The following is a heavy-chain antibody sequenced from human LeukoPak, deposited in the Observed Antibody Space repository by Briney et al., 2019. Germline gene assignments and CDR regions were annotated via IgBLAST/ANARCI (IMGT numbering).Heavy chain of an antibody. CDR1: GYTLTELS. CDR3: ATAGGDGYNPFDY. D-gene: IGHD5-24*01. Sequence: GASVKVSCMVSGYTLTELSMHWVRQAPGKGLEWMGGFDPEDGETIYAQKFQGRVTMTEDTSTDTAYMELSSLRSEDTAVYYCATAGGDGYNPFDYWGQGTLVTVSS. CDR2: FDPEDGET. V-gene: IGHV1-24*01. J-gene: IGHJ4*02.